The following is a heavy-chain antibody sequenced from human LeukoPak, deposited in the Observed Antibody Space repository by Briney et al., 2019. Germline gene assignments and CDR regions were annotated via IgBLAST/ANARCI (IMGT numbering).Heavy chain of an antibody. CDR1: GFTFSDYY. J-gene: IGHJ6*02. Sequence: GGSLRLSCAASGFTFSDYYMSWIRQAPGKGLEWVSYISSSGSTIYYADSVKGRFTISRDNAKNSLYLQMNSLRAEDTAVYYCASRDSVTSPGGYYYGMDVWGQGTTVTVSS. V-gene: IGHV3-11*01. CDR3: ASRDSVTSPGGYYYGMDV. D-gene: IGHD2-2*01. CDR2: ISSSGSTI.